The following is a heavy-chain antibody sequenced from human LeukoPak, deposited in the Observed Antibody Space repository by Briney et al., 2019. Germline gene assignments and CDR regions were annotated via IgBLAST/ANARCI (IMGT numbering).Heavy chain of an antibody. CDR1: GFTFSSYG. CDR2: ISYDGSNK. D-gene: IGHD5-12*01. Sequence: GGSLRLSCAASGFTFSSYGMHWVRQAPGKGLERVAVISYDGSNKYYADSVKGRFTISRDNSKNTLYLQMNGLIPEDTAVYYCAKSVASDAYWGQGTLVTVSS. CDR3: AKSVASDAY. J-gene: IGHJ4*02. V-gene: IGHV3-30*18.